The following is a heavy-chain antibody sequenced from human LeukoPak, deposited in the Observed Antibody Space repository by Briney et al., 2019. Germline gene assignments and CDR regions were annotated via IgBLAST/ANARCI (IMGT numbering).Heavy chain of an antibody. J-gene: IGHJ3*02. CDR1: GYSLTNYW. CDR2: IYPGDSDT. V-gene: IGHV5-51*01. CDR3: ARRLYGDYLDAFDI. Sequence: GESLKISCEGSGYSLTNYWIGWVRQMPGKGLEWMGIIYPGDSDTRYNPSFQGQVTISADKSSSTAYLQWSSLKASDTAVYYCARRLYGDYLDAFDIWGQGTMVTVSS. D-gene: IGHD4-17*01.